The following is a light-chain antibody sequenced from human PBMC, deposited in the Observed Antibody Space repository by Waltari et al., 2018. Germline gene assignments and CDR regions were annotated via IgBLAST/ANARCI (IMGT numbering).Light chain of an antibody. Sequence: QSALTQPASVSGSPGQSLTISCIGTSRDVGVYNYVSWYQHHPGKPPKLMIYDVSNRPSGVSSRFSGSKSGNTASLTISGLQAEDEADYYCSSYSSSTTPLIFGGGTKLTVL. J-gene: IGLJ2*01. CDR2: DVS. CDR3: SSYSSSTTPLI. CDR1: SRDVGVYNY. V-gene: IGLV2-14*03.